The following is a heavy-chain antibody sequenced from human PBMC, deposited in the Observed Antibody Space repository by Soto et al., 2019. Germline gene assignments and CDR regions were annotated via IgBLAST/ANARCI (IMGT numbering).Heavy chain of an antibody. Sequence: GSLRLSCAASGFTFSSYGMHWVRQAPGKGLEWVAVIWYDGSNKYYADSVKGRFTISRDNSKNTLYLQMNSLRAEDTAVYYCARDPSAGPEYYFDYWGQGTLVTVS. J-gene: IGHJ4*02. CDR2: IWYDGSNK. CDR3: ARDPSAGPEYYFDY. D-gene: IGHD6-13*01. CDR1: GFTFSSYG. V-gene: IGHV3-33*01.